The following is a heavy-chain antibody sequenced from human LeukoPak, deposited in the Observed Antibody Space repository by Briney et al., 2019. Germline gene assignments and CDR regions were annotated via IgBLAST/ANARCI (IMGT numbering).Heavy chain of an antibody. Sequence: GASVKDSCKASGGTFSSYAISWVRQAPGQGLEWMGGIIPIFGTANYAQKFQGRVTITADESTSTAYMELSSLRSEDTAVYYCARVEVRGGSCPFWGQGTMVTVSS. V-gene: IGHV1-69*13. CDR2: IIPIFGTA. CDR1: GGTFSSYA. CDR3: ARVEVRGGSCPF. J-gene: IGHJ3*01. D-gene: IGHD2-15*01.